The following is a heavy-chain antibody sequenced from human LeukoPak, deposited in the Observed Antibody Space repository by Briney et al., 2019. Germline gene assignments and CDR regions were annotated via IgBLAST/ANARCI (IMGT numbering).Heavy chain of an antibody. V-gene: IGHV4-59*12. CDR2: IYYTGST. Sequence: SETLSLTCTVSGGSISNYYWNWIRQPPGKGLEWIGYIYYTGSTNYNPSLKSRVTISVDTSKNQFSLKLSSVTAADTAVYYCARDVGSGWYAPLYYFDYWAREPGSPSPQ. J-gene: IGHJ4*02. CDR1: GGSISNYY. D-gene: IGHD6-19*01. CDR3: ARDVGSGWYAPLYYFDY.